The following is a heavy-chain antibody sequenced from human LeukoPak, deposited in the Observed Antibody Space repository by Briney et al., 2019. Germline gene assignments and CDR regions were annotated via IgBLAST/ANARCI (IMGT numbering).Heavy chain of an antibody. Sequence: ASVNVSFKASGYTFTVYYLHWVRPAPGQGLEWMGWINPNSGGTNYAQKFQGRATVTRDTSISTAYMELSRLRSDDTAVYYCAREYSYGSFFDYWGQGTLVTVSS. V-gene: IGHV1-2*02. D-gene: IGHD5-18*01. J-gene: IGHJ4*02. CDR2: INPNSGGT. CDR3: AREYSYGSFFDY. CDR1: GYTFTVYY.